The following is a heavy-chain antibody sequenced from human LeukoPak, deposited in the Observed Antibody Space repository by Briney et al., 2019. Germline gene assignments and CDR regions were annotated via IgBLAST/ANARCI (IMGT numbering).Heavy chain of an antibody. Sequence: GGSLRLSCAASGFTFSSYAMHWVRQAPGKGLEWVVVISYDGSNKYYADSVKGRFTISRDNSKNTLYLQMNSLRAEDTAVYYCARGTHTYSSGWYDYWGQGTLVTVSS. J-gene: IGHJ4*02. D-gene: IGHD6-19*01. CDR1: GFTFSSYA. CDR3: ARGTHTYSSGWYDY. V-gene: IGHV3-30-3*01. CDR2: ISYDGSNK.